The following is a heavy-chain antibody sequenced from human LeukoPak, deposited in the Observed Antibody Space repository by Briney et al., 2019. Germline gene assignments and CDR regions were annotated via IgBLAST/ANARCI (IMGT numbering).Heavy chain of an antibody. D-gene: IGHD3-22*01. Sequence: ASVKISCKVSGYTFTDYYMRWVQQAPGKGLEWMGLVDPEDGETIYAEKFQGRVTITADTSTDTAYMELSSLRSEDTAVYYCATDSSGYYYYYYYYMDVWGKGTTVTVSS. V-gene: IGHV1-69-2*01. CDR2: VDPEDGET. CDR1: GYTFTDYY. CDR3: ATDSSGYYYYYYYYMDV. J-gene: IGHJ6*03.